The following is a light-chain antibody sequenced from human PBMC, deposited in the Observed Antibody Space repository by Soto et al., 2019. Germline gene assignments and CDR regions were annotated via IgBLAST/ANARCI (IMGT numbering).Light chain of an antibody. Sequence: QAVVTQEPSLTVSPGGTVTLTCASSTGAVTSGNYPNWLQQKPGQAPRALIYGASNRHSWTPARFSGSLLGGKAALTLSGVPPEDEAEHYCVLYYGGASVFGGGTQLTVL. J-gene: IGLJ7*01. V-gene: IGLV7-43*01. CDR3: VLYYGGASV. CDR1: TGAVTSGNY. CDR2: GAS.